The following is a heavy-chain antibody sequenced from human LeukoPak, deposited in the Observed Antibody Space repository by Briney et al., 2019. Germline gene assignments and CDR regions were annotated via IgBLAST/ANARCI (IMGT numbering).Heavy chain of an antibody. CDR3: AKVGGLAVAGTDNWMDP. Sequence: SETLSLTCSVAGGSISRSSYYWGWIRQPPGKGLEWIGNIHYSGKTYYNPSLKSRVTISIDTSKNQFSLKLNSVTAADTAVYSCAKVGGLAVAGTDNWMDPWGQGTLVTVSS. D-gene: IGHD6-19*01. CDR1: GGSISRSSYY. J-gene: IGHJ5*02. V-gene: IGHV4-39*02. CDR2: IHYSGKT.